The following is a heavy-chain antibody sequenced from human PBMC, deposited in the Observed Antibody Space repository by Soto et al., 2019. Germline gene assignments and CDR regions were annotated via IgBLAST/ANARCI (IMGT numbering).Heavy chain of an antibody. J-gene: IGHJ6*02. CDR2: ISSGSSYI. CDR3: ARGITMVRGVIGYYYGMDV. D-gene: IGHD3-10*01. V-gene: IGHV3-21*01. Sequence: GGSLRLSCAASGFTFSSYSMNWVRQAPGKGLEWVSSISSGSSYIYYADSVKGRFTISRDNAKNSLYLQMNSLRAEDTAVYYCARGITMVRGVIGYYYGMDVWGQGTTVTVSS. CDR1: GFTFSSYS.